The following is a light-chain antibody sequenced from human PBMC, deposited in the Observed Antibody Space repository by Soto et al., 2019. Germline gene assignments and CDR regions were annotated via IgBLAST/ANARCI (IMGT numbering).Light chain of an antibody. CDR3: AAWDDRLNGVV. V-gene: IGLV1-44*01. CDR2: SNN. J-gene: IGLJ2*01. Sequence: QSVLTQPPSASGTPGQRVTISCSGSSSNIGRNIVNWYQQLPGTAPKLLIYSNNQRPSGVPDRFSGSKSGTSASLAISGLQSEDEADYYCAAWDDRLNGVVFGGGTKLTVL. CDR1: SSNIGRNI.